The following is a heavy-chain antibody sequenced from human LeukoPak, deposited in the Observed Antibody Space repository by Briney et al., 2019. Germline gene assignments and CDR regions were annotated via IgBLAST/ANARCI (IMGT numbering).Heavy chain of an antibody. J-gene: IGHJ4*02. CDR2: IYYSGSA. D-gene: IGHD3-16*01. Sequence: SETLSLTCTVSGGSISSGGYYWSWIRQHPGKGLEWIGYIYYSGSAYYNPSLKSRVTISVDTSKNQFSLKLSSVTAADTAVYYCARWARRLGDRQYYFDYWGQGTLVTVSS. CDR3: ARWARRLGDRQYYFDY. V-gene: IGHV4-31*03. CDR1: GGSISSGGYY.